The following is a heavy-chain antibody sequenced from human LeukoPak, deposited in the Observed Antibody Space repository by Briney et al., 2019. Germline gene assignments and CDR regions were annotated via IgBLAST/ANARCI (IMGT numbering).Heavy chain of an antibody. CDR3: ARGSINMVRGVPDY. J-gene: IGHJ4*02. CDR1: GYSISSGYY. V-gene: IGHV4-38-2*01. Sequence: PSETLSLTCAVSGYSISSGYYWGWIRQPPGKGQEWIGSIYHSGSTYYNPSLKSRVTISVDTSKNQFSLKLSSVTAADTAVYYCARGSINMVRGVPDYWGQGTPVTVSS. CDR2: IYHSGST. D-gene: IGHD3-10*01.